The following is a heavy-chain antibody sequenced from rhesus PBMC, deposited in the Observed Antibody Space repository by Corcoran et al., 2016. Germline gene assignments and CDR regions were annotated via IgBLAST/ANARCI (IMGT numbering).Heavy chain of an antibody. CDR1: GYSLSSNY. Sequence: QVQLQESGPGLGKPSETLSLTCAVSGYSLSSNYWSWIRQPPGKGLEWIGYIYVSSGSTYYNPSLKSLVTISTDTSKNQFSLKLSSVTAADTAVYYCARVVCSGIYCTRGSFDYWGQGVLVTVSS. CDR2: IYVSSGST. D-gene: IGHD2-27*01. CDR3: ARVVCSGIYCTRGSFDY. J-gene: IGHJ4*01. V-gene: IGHV4-147*01.